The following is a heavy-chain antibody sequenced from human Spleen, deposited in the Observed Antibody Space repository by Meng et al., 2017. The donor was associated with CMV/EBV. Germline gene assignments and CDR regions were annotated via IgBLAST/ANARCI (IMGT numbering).Heavy chain of an antibody. Sequence: GGSLRLSCAASGFTVSANYMSWVRQAPGKGLEWVSVIYSGGTTYYADFVKGRFTISRDNSKNTLYLQMNSLRAEDTAVYYCARDRLWSGYHFDYWGQGTLVTVSS. V-gene: IGHV3-66*02. CDR3: ARDRLWSGYHFDY. CDR1: GFTVSANY. D-gene: IGHD3-3*01. J-gene: IGHJ4*02. CDR2: IYSGGTT.